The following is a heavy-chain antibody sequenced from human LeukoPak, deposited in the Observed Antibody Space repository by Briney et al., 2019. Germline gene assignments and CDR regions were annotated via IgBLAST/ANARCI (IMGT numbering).Heavy chain of an antibody. Sequence: ASVKVSCKASGYTFTVYYIHWVRQAPGQGLEWVGIFNPSGDTTSYAQKFQGRVTITADESTSTAYMELSSLRSEDTAVYYCASGTRSSRKGLFDYWGQGTLVTVSS. D-gene: IGHD6-6*01. CDR2: FNPSGDTT. V-gene: IGHV1-46*01. CDR3: ASGTRSSRKGLFDY. J-gene: IGHJ4*02. CDR1: GYTFTVYY.